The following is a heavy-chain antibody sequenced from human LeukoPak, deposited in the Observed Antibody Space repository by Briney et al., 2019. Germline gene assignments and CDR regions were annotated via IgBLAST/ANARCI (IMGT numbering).Heavy chain of an antibody. D-gene: IGHD1-26*01. CDR3: AKDSGSYSLNFHH. V-gene: IGHV3-43*01. J-gene: IGHJ1*01. Sequence: GGSLRLSCAASGFTFDDYTMHWVRQAPGKGLEWVSLISWDGGRTYYAASVKGRFTISRDNSKNSLYLQMNSLRTEDTALYYCAKDSGSYSLNFHHWGQGTLVTVSS. CDR1: GFTFDDYT. CDR2: ISWDGGRT.